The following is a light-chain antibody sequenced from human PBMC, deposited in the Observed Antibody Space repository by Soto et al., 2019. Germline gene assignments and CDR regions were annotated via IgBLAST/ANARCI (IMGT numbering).Light chain of an antibody. CDR1: ESVSSY. V-gene: IGKV3-11*01. J-gene: IGKJ3*01. CDR3: QQRSNWQFT. Sequence: EIVLTQSPATLSLSPGERATLSCRASESVSSYLVWYQQKPGQAPRLLIYDASNRATGIPARFSGSGSGTLLTLTVRSLEPEDFAVYYCQQRSNWQFTFGPGTKVELK. CDR2: DAS.